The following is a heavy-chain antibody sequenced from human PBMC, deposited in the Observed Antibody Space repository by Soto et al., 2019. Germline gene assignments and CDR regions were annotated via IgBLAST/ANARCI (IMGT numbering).Heavy chain of an antibody. CDR2: IIPSFGTP. Sequence: QVQLVQSGVEVKKPGSSVNVSWKASGGTFNNYGISWVRLAPGQGLEWMGVIIPSFGTPNYAQKFQGRVTIPADESTTTAYMDLSSLRSEDTAVYYWAIVTTQTQPPLDFWGQGTLVTVSS. J-gene: IGHJ4*02. D-gene: IGHD4-17*01. CDR3: AIVTTQTQPPLDF. CDR1: GGTFNNYG. V-gene: IGHV1-69*12.